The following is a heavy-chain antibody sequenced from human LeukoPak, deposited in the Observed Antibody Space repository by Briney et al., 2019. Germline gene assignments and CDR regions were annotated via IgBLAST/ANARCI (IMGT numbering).Heavy chain of an antibody. CDR3: ARGLGLGWFGELFDY. CDR2: IYYSGST. Sequence: GSLRLSCAASGFTFSSYAMHWVRQAPGKGLEWIGSIYYSGSTYYNPSLKSRVTISVDTSKNQFSLKLSSVTAADTAVYYCARGLGLGWFGELFDYWGQGTLVTVSS. D-gene: IGHD3-10*01. V-gene: IGHV4-39*01. J-gene: IGHJ4*02. CDR1: GFTFSSYAMH.